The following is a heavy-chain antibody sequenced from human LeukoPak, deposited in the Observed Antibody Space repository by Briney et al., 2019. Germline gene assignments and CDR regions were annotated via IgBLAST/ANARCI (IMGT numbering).Heavy chain of an antibody. J-gene: IGHJ4*02. CDR1: GGTFSSYA. CDR3: ARNLYNTGDFES. V-gene: IGHV1-69*13. Sequence: SVSVSCKASGGTFSSYAISWVRQAPGQGLEWMGGIIPIFGTANYAQKFQGRVTITADESTSTAYMELSSLRSEDTAVYYCARNLYNTGDFESWGQGTLVTVSS. CDR2: IIPIFGTA. D-gene: IGHD1-14*01.